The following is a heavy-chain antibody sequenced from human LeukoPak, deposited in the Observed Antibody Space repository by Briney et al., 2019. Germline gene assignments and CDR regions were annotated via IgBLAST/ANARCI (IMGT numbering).Heavy chain of an antibody. J-gene: IGHJ4*02. CDR1: GFTFSTYA. D-gene: IGHD2-15*01. CDR2: ISRGGDVT. V-gene: IGHV3-23*01. CDR3: AARPGEVAVPYDY. Sequence: PGGSLRHSCAASGFTFSTYAMTWVRQAPGKGLEWVSLISRGGDVTYYADSVKGRFTISRDSSKNTLYLQMHSLRAEDTAVYYCAARPGEVAVPYDYWGQGTLVTVSS.